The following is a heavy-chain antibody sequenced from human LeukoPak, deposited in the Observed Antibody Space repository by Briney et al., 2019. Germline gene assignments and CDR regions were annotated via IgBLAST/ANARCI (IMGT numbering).Heavy chain of an antibody. CDR2: INHSGST. CDR1: GGSFSGYY. CDR3: ARGVGQWLVRSYFDY. D-gene: IGHD6-19*01. Sequence: PSETLSLTCAVYGGSFSGYYWSWIRQPPGKGLEWIGEINHSGSTNYNPSLKSRVTISVDTSKNQFSLRLSSVTAADTAVYYCARGVGQWLVRSYFDYWGQGTLVTVSS. J-gene: IGHJ4*02. V-gene: IGHV4-34*01.